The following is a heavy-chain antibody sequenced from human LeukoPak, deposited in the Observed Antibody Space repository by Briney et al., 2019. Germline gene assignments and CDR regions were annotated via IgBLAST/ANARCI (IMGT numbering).Heavy chain of an antibody. J-gene: IGHJ4*02. CDR3: AKDRGNTMIVGAVY. CDR1: GFTFSSYA. D-gene: IGHD3-22*01. CDR2: ISGSDGST. Sequence: GGSLRLSCAASGFTFSSYAMSWVRQAPGKGLEWVSAISGSDGSTYYADSVKGRFTISRDNSKNTLYLQMNSLRAEDTAVYCCAKDRGNTMIVGAVYWGQGTLVTVSS. V-gene: IGHV3-23*01.